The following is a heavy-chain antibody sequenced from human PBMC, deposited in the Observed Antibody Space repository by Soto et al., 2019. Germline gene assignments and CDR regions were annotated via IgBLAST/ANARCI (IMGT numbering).Heavy chain of an antibody. CDR3: ARDSGYSYGSPRGFDY. V-gene: IGHV1-69*13. CDR2: IIPIFGTA. J-gene: IGHJ4*02. Sequence: VASVKVSCKASGGTFSSYAISWVRQAPGQGLEWMGGIIPIFGTANYAQKFQGRVTITADESTSTAYMEPSSLRSEDTAVYYCARDSGYSYGSPRGFDYWGQGTLVTSPQ. D-gene: IGHD5-18*01. CDR1: GGTFSSYA.